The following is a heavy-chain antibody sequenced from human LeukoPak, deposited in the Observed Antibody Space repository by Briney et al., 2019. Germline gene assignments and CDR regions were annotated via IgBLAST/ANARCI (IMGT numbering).Heavy chain of an antibody. CDR2: IIPIFGTA. V-gene: IGHV1-69*05. CDR3: ASGRGFGYYYDSSGFDY. J-gene: IGHJ4*02. CDR1: GGTFSSYA. D-gene: IGHD3-22*01. Sequence: SVKVSCKASGGTFSSYAISWVRQAPGQGLEWMGRIIPIFGTANYAQKFQGRVTITTDESTSTAYMELSSLRSEDTAVYYRASGRGFGYYYDSSGFDYWGQGTLVTVSS.